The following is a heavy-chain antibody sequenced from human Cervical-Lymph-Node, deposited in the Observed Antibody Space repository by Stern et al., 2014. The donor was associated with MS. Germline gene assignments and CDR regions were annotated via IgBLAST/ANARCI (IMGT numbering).Heavy chain of an antibody. D-gene: IGHD3-22*01. J-gene: IGHJ4*02. V-gene: IGHV3-7*01. Sequence: EMQLVESGGGLVQPGGSLRLSCAASGFTFSYYWMSWVRQAPGKGLEWVANIKQDGSEKYYVDSVKGRFTISRDNAKNSLYLQMNSLRAEDTAVYYCAKPLDSYYYDSSGYYPDYWGQGTLVTVSS. CDR3: AKPLDSYYYDSSGYYPDY. CDR1: GFTFSYYW. CDR2: IKQDGSEK.